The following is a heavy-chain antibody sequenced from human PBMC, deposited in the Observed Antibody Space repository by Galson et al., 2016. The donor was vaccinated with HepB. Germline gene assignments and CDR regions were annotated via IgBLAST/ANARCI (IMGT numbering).Heavy chain of an antibody. Sequence: SETLSLTCAVSGGSISSGHWWTWVRQPPGKGLEWIGEIYHTGNTNYNPSLKSRATMSLDKSKNQFSLKLSSVTAADTAVYYFARPPGRHYYYGMDVWGQGTTVTVSS. CDR2: IYHTGNT. J-gene: IGHJ6*02. CDR1: GGSISSGHW. CDR3: ARPPGRHYYYGMDV. V-gene: IGHV4-4*02.